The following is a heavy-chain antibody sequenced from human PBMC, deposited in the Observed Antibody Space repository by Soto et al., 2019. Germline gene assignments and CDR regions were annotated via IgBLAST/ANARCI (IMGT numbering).Heavy chain of an antibody. CDR1: GFIFSTYS. CDR3: ARDQVRGYGDYVDAFDI. D-gene: IGHD4-17*01. CDR2: ISSSSSTI. Sequence: EVQLVESGGGLVQPGGSLRLSCAASGFIFSTYSMNWVRQAPGKGLEWVSYISSSSSTIYYADSVKGRFTISRDNAKNSLYLQMNSLRPEDTAVYYCARDQVRGYGDYVDAFDIWGQGTMVTVSS. V-gene: IGHV3-48*01. J-gene: IGHJ3*02.